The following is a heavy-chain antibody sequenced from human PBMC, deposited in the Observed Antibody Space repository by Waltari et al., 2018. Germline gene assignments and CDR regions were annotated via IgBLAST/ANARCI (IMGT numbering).Heavy chain of an antibody. D-gene: IGHD3-10*01. CDR3: ARLLWFGELYYFDY. V-gene: IGHV3-7*01. J-gene: IGHJ4*02. CDR1: GFTFSSYW. Sequence: EVQLVESGGGLVQPGGSLRLSCSASGFTFSSYWMSWVSQAPGKGLEWVANIKQDGSEKYYVDSVKGRFTISRDNAKNSLYLQMNSLRAEDTAVYYCARLLWFGELYYFDYWGQGTLVTVSS. CDR2: IKQDGSEK.